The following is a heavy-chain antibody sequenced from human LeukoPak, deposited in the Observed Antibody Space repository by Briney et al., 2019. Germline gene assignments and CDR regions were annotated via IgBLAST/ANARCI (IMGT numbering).Heavy chain of an antibody. J-gene: IGHJ4*02. CDR3: AGWGYDILTGYYRY. CDR1: GFTVSSNY. CDR2: IYSGGST. D-gene: IGHD3-9*01. Sequence: SGVSLRLSCAASGFTVSSNYRSWVRQAPGKGLEWVSVIYSGGSTYYADSVKGRFTISRDNSKNTLYLQMNSLRAEDTAVYYCAGWGYDILTGYYRYWGQGTLVTVSS. V-gene: IGHV3-53*01.